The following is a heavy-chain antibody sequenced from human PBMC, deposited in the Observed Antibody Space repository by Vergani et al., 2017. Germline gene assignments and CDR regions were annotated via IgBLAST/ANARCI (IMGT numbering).Heavy chain of an antibody. V-gene: IGHV3-21*01. CDR1: GFTFTTYT. D-gene: IGHD4-23*01. CDR2: ISGGSNCI. Sequence: EVQLVESGGALVKPGGSLRLSCAASGFTFTTYTMNWVPQAPGKGLEWVSPISGGSNCITYADSVKGPFTISRENAKNSLYLQMKSLRAEDPAVYYFAREVTRQYFYYSMNGWGQGTTVTVSS. J-gene: IGHJ6*02. CDR3: AREVTRQYFYYSMNG.